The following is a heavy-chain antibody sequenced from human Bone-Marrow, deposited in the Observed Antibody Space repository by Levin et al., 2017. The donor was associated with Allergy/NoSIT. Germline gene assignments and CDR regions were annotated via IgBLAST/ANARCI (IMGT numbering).Heavy chain of an antibody. CDR3: ARGRYYDSWSGDYDHYYYGMDV. J-gene: IGHJ6*02. CDR2: FIPLFNTA. CDR1: GGTFSSYV. D-gene: IGHD3-3*01. V-gene: IGHV1-69*06. Sequence: ASVKVSCKASGGTFSSYVISWVRQAPGQGLEWMGLFIPLFNTANYAQKFQGRVTITADKSTGTAYMELSSLRYEDTALYYCARGRYYDSWSGDYDHYYYGMDVWGQGTTVTVSS.